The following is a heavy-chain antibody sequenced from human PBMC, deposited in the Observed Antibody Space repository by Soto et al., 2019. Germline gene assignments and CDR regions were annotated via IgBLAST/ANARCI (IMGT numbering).Heavy chain of an antibody. CDR3: ASDPAIDINYYYGLDF. CDR2: ISGSSDHI. J-gene: IGHJ6*02. V-gene: IGHV3-21*01. D-gene: IGHD3-9*01. CDR1: GFMFSSYS. Sequence: GGSLRLSCAASGFMFSSYSMNWVRQAPGKGLQWISSISGSSDHIYYADSVRGRLTVSRDNAKNSLYLQMNSPRGEDTAVYYCASDPAIDINYYYGLDFWGQGATVTVSS.